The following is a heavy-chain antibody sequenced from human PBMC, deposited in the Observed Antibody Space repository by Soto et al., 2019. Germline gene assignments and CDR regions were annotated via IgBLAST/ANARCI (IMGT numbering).Heavy chain of an antibody. CDR2: INPNRGGT. Sequence: QVQLVQSGAEVKKPGASVKVSCKASGYTFTGYYMHWVRQAPGQGLEWMGWINPNRGGTNYAQKFQGWVTMTRDTSISTAYMELSRLRSDDTAVYYCASASKRYCSSTSCYLPYYGMDVWGQGTTVTVSS. J-gene: IGHJ6*02. CDR3: ASASKRYCSSTSCYLPYYGMDV. CDR1: GYTFTGYY. D-gene: IGHD2-2*01. V-gene: IGHV1-2*04.